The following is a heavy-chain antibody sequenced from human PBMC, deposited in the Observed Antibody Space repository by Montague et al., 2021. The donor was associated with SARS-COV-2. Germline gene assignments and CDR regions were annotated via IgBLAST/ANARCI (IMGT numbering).Heavy chain of an antibody. CDR2: IHHGGST. CDR1: GGSFSTYS. Sequence: SETLSLTCAVHGGSFSTYSWNWIRQPPGKGLEWIGEIHHGGSTSYNPSLKSRVTISADTSENQFSLKLTSVAAADTAVYYCARLGDGVVPSPILGVGPYYSCYYMDVWGKGTTVTVSS. CDR3: ARLGDGVVPSPILGVGPYYSCYYMDV. D-gene: IGHD3-10*01. V-gene: IGHV4-34*01. J-gene: IGHJ6*03.